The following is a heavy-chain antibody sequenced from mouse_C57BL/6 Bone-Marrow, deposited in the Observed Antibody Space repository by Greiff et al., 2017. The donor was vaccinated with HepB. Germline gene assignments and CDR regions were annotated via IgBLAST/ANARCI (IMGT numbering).Heavy chain of an antibody. CDR3: ARVDFYYAMDY. CDR1: GFTFSSYG. J-gene: IGHJ4*01. D-gene: IGHD2-13*01. V-gene: IGHV5-6*01. Sequence: EVNVVESGGDLVKPGGSLKLSCAASGFTFSSYGMSWVRQTPDKRLEWVATISSGGSYTYYPDSVKGRFTISRDNAKNTLYLQMSSLKSEDTAMYYCARVDFYYAMDYWGQGTSVTVSS. CDR2: ISSGGSYT.